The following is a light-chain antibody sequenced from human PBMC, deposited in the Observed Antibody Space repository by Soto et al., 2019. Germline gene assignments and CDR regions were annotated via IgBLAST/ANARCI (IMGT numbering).Light chain of an antibody. J-gene: IGKJ1*01. CDR3: QQTAHSPLT. CDR1: QSVTNNY. V-gene: IGKV3-20*01. CDR2: DAS. Sequence: EIVLTQSPGTLSLSPGERATLSCRASQSVTNNYVAWYQKKPGQAPRLLIHDASSSATGIPDRFSGGGSGTGFTLTISRLEPEDFAVYFCQQTAHSPLTFGQGTRVDIK.